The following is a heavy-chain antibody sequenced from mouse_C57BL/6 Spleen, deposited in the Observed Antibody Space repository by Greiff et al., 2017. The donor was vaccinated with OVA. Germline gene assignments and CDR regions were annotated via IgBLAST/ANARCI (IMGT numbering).Heavy chain of an antibody. CDR2: IYPSGSYT. J-gene: IGHJ2*01. Sequence: QVQLKQPGAELVKPGASVKLSCKASGYTFTSYWMQWVKQRPGQGLEWIGEIYPSGSYTNYNQKFKGKATVTVDTSSSTAYMQLSSLTSEDSAVYYCARTGTATGDFDYWGQGTTLTVSS. CDR1: GYTFTSYW. D-gene: IGHD3-3*01. CDR3: ARTGTATGDFDY. V-gene: IGHV1-50*01.